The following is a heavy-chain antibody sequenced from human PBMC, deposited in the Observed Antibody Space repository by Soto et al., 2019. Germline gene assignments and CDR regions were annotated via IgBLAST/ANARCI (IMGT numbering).Heavy chain of an antibody. D-gene: IGHD3-10*01. V-gene: IGHV6-1*01. Sequence: SQTLSLTCAISGDSVSSNSAAWNWIRQSPSRGLEWLGRTYYRSKWYNDYAVSVKSRITINPDTSKNQFSLQLNSVTPEDTAVYYCARDYYGSGRYYNEESYYYGMDVWGQGTTVTVAS. CDR3: ARDYYGSGRYYNEESYYYGMDV. J-gene: IGHJ6*02. CDR1: GDSVSSNSAA. CDR2: TYYRSKWYN.